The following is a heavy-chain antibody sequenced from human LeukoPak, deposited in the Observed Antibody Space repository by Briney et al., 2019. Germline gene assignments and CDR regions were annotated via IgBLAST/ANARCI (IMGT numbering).Heavy chain of an antibody. D-gene: IGHD2-15*01. CDR2: IYYSGST. CDR3: VAYCSGGSCYHYYYYGMDV. Sequence: SETLSLTCTVSGGSISSSSYYWGWIRQPPGKGLEWIGSIYYSGSTYYNPSLKSRVTISVDTSKSQFSLKLSSVTAADTAVYYCVAYCSGGSCYHYYYYGMDVWGQGTTVTVSS. V-gene: IGHV4-39*01. J-gene: IGHJ6*02. CDR1: GGSISSSSYY.